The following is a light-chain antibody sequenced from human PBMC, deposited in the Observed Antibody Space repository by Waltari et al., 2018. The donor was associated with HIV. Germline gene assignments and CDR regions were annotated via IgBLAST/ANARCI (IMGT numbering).Light chain of an antibody. CDR3: HHYGTSPPWM. J-gene: IGKJ1*01. Sequence: GTLSLSPGERATLSCRASQSVGSTYLVWYQQKPGQAPRLLIYAASSRATGIPDRFSGSGSGTDFTLTISRLEPEDFAVYYCHHYGTSPPWMFGQGTKVEMK. CDR1: QSVGSTY. CDR2: AAS. V-gene: IGKV3-20*01.